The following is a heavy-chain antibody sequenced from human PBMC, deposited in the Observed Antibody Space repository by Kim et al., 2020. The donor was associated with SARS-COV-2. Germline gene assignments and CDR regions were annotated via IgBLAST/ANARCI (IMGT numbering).Heavy chain of an antibody. CDR3: VKEAAFTTIVVDYYFYY. Sequence: GGSLRLSCVASGFTFSNYGMHWVRKAPGKGLEWVGIVSYEGRNTYYAGSVAGRFSISRDNSKNTLYLQMNSLRTEDTALYYCVKEAAFTTIVVDYYFYYWGQGTLVTVSS. V-gene: IGHV3-30*18. CDR1: GFTFSNYG. CDR2: VSYEGRNT. J-gene: IGHJ4*02. D-gene: IGHD3-22*01.